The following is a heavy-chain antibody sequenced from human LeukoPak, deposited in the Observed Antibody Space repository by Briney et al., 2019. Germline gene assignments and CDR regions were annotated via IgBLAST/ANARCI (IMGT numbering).Heavy chain of an antibody. J-gene: IGHJ4*02. Sequence: PGGSLRLSCAASGFTFSSYSMNWVRQAPGEGLEWVSSISSSSSYIYYADSVKGRFTISRDNAKNSLYLQMNSLRAEDTAVYYCARDSGGWYYFDYWGQGTLVTVSS. V-gene: IGHV3-21*01. CDR2: ISSSSSYI. D-gene: IGHD6-19*01. CDR1: GFTFSSYS. CDR3: ARDSGGWYYFDY.